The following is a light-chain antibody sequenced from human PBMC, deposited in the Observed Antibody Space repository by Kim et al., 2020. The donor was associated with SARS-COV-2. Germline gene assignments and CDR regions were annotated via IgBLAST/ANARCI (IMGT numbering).Light chain of an antibody. Sequence: DIQMTQFPSTLSGSVGDRVTITCRASQSFNDWLAWYQQKPGKAPNLLIYKASNLKSGVSSRFSGSGSGTEFTLTISSLQPDHAATYYCQQYSHYSRTFGQGTKVDIK. V-gene: IGKV1-5*03. CDR1: QSFNDW. J-gene: IGKJ1*01. CDR2: KAS. CDR3: QQYSHYSRT.